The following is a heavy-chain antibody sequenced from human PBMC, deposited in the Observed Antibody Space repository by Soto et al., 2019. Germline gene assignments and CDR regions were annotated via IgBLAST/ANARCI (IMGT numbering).Heavy chain of an antibody. CDR1: GGSFSGYY. CDR3: GRGSRIAVALYYFDY. V-gene: IGHV4-34*01. D-gene: IGHD2-21*01. J-gene: IGHJ4*02. Sequence: SETLSLTCAVYGGSFSGYYWSWIRQPPGKGLEWIGEINHSGSTNYNPSLKSRVTISVDTSKNQFSLKLSSVTAADTAVYYCGRGSRIAVALYYFDYRGQGTLVTGSS. CDR2: INHSGST.